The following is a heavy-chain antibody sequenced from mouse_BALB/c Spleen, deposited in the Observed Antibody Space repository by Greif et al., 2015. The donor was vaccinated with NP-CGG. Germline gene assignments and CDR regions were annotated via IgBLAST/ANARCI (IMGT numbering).Heavy chain of an antibody. V-gene: IGHV1-7*01. Sequence: QVQLQQSGAELAKPGASVKMSCKSSGYTFTSYWMHWVKQRPGQGLEWIGYINPSTGYTEYNQNFKDKATLTADKSTSTAYMQLSSLTCEDSAVYYCARRTQHFDYWGQGTTLTVSS. J-gene: IGHJ2*01. CDR2: INPSTGYT. CDR3: ARRTQHFDY. D-gene: IGHD6-1*01. CDR1: GYTFTSYW.